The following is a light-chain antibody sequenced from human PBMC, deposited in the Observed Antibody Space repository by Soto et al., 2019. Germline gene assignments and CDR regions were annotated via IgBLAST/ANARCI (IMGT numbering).Light chain of an antibody. CDR2: AAS. V-gene: IGKV1-6*01. J-gene: IGKJ1*01. Sequence: QMTQSPSSLSASVGEKIIITCRASRDVGSDVSWYQQKPGQAPKLLIYAASNLYTGVPSRFSGSRSGTEFTLTISSLQPEDFASYYCLQDYGDSWTFGRGTKVDIK. CDR3: LQDYGDSWT. CDR1: RDVGSD.